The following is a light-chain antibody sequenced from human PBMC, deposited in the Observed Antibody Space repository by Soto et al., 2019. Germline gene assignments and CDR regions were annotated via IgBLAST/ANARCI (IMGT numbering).Light chain of an antibody. Sequence: DIQLTQSPSFLSASVGDRVTITCRASQGISSYLAWYQQKPGKAPKLLIYAASTLQSGVPSRFSGSGSGTEFTLTISSLQPEDFATYYCQQLNSYPRTFGPGNNVDI. J-gene: IGKJ3*01. V-gene: IGKV1-9*01. CDR1: QGISSY. CDR2: AAS. CDR3: QQLNSYPRT.